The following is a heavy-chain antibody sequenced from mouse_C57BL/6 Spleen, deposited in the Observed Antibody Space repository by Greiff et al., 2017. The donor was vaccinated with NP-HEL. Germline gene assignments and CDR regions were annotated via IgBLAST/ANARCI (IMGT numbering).Heavy chain of an antibody. CDR3: ARFLAYFDD. J-gene: IGHJ2*01. CDR1: GYTFPSYW. CDR2: IYPSDSET. Sequence: QVQLQQPGAELVRPGSSVKLSCKASGYTFPSYWMDWVKQRPGQGLEWIGNIYPSDSETHYNQKFKDKATLTVDKSSSTAYMQLSSLTSEDSAVYYCARFLAYFDDWGQGTTLTVSS. V-gene: IGHV1-61*01.